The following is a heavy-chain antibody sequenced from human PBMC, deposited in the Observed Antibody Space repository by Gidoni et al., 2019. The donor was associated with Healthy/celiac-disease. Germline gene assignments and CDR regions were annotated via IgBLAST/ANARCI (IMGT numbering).Heavy chain of an antibody. CDR2: IYHSGST. J-gene: IGHJ6*03. CDR3: ASIRTLARFGPGEHYMDV. Sequence: QVQLQESGPGLVKPSGTLSLTCAVSGGSISSSNRWSWVRQPPGKGLEWIGEIYHSGSTNYNPSLKSRVTISVDKSKNQFSLKLSSVTAADTAVYYCASIRTLARFGPGEHYMDVWGKGTTVTVSS. V-gene: IGHV4-4*02. CDR1: GGSISSSNR. D-gene: IGHD3-10*02.